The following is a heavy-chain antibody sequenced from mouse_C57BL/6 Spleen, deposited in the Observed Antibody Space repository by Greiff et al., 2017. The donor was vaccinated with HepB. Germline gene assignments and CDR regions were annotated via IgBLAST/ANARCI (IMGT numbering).Heavy chain of an antibody. CDR1: GYTFTSYW. V-gene: IGHV1-69*01. CDR2: IDPSDSYT. Sequence: QVQLQQPGAELVMPGASVKLSCKASGYTFTSYWMHWVKQRPGQGLEWIGEIDPSDSYTNYNQKFKGKSTLTVDKSSSTAYMQLSSLTSEDSAVYYCARSGYDYDGYAMDYWGQGTSVTVSS. D-gene: IGHD2-4*01. J-gene: IGHJ4*01. CDR3: ARSGYDYDGYAMDY.